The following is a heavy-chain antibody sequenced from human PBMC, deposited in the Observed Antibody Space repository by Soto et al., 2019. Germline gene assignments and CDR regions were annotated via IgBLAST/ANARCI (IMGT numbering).Heavy chain of an antibody. J-gene: IGHJ6*02. D-gene: IGHD6-13*01. V-gene: IGHV3-73*01. CDR1: GFTFSGSA. CDR2: IRSKANSYAT. Sequence: GGSLRLSCAASGFTFSGSAMHWVRQASGKGLEWVGRIRSKANSYATAYAASVKGRFTISRDDSKNTAYLQMNSLKTEDTAVYYCTRLAAAGPFYYYYGMDVWGQGTTVTVSS. CDR3: TRLAAAGPFYYYYGMDV.